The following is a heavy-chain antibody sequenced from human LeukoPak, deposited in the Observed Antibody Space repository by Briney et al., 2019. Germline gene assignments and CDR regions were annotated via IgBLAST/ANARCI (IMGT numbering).Heavy chain of an antibody. CDR2: ISGSGGST. CDR1: GLIFSTYA. J-gene: IGHJ4*02. D-gene: IGHD3-16*01. CDR3: AKASWVSSTDAVR. Sequence: GGSLRLSCATSGLIFSTYALSWVRQAPGKGLEWASSISGSGGSTYHADSVKGRFTISRDSSKNTLYLQMNSLRAEDTAIYYCAKASWVSSTDAVRWGQGTLVTVSS. V-gene: IGHV3-23*01.